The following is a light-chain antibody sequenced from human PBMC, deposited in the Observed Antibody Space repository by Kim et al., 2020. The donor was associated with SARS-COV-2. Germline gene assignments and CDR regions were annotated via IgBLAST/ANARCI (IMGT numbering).Light chain of an antibody. CDR2: QDT. Sequence: YELTQPPSVSVSPGQTASITCSGDKLGDKYACWYQQKPGQSPVLVIYQDTKRPSGIPERFSGSNSGNTATLTISGTQAMDEADYYCQAWDSSTGVFGGGTQLTVL. CDR3: QAWDSSTGV. V-gene: IGLV3-1*01. J-gene: IGLJ2*01. CDR1: KLGDKY.